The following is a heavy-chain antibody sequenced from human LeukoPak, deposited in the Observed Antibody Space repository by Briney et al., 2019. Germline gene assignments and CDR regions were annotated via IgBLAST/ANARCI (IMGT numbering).Heavy chain of an antibody. V-gene: IGHV1-8*01. D-gene: IGHD3-10*01. CDR3: ARGRVVRGVRTFDY. Sequence: VASVKVSCKASGYTFTSYDINWVRQATGQGLEWMGWMNPNSGNTGYAQKFQGRVTMTRNTSISTAYMELSSLRSEDTAVYYCARGRVVRGVRTFDYWGQGTLVTVSS. CDR1: GYTFTSYD. CDR2: MNPNSGNT. J-gene: IGHJ4*02.